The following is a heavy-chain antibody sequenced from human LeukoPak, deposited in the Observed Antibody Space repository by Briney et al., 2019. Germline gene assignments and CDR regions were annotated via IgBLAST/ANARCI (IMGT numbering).Heavy chain of an antibody. V-gene: IGHV4-34*01. CDR1: GGSFSGYY. CDR2: INHSGST. D-gene: IGHD3-22*01. Sequence: SETLSLTCAVYGGSFSGYYWSWIRQPPGKGLEWIGEINHSGSTSYNPSLKSRVTISVDTSKNQFSLKLSSVTAADTAVYYCAREFPKFRITMMPDVWGKGTTVTVSS. J-gene: IGHJ6*04. CDR3: AREFPKFRITMMPDV.